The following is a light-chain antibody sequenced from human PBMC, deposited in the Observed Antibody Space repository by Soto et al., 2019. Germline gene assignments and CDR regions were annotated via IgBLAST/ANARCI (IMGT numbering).Light chain of an antibody. CDR1: QSISSW. CDR2: KAS. J-gene: IGKJ1*01. Sequence: DTQMTQSPSTLSASVGDRVTITCRASQSISSWLAWYQQKPGKAPKLLIYKASSLESGVPSRFSGSGSGTEFTLNISSLQPDDFATYYCQHYNSYSPWTFGQGTKVEIK. CDR3: QHYNSYSPWT. V-gene: IGKV1-5*03.